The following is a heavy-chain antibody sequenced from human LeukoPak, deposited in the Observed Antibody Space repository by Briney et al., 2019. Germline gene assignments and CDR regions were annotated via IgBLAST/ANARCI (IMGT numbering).Heavy chain of an antibody. CDR3: TRDPDGYSRYYFDY. CDR1: GSTFITYA. J-gene: IGHJ4*02. D-gene: IGHD5-24*01. CDR2: ISDDGHNK. Sequence: QPGGSLRPSLAAFGSTFITYAMHWVRQPPGKGLEWVAVISDDGHNKYYPDSVKGRFIISRDNSKNTLYLQINSLRAEDTALYCCTRDPDGYSRYYFDYWGQGTLVTVSS. V-gene: IGHV3-30-3*01.